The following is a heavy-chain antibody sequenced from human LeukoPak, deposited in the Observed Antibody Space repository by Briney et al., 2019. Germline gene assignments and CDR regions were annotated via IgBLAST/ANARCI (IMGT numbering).Heavy chain of an antibody. CDR2: IWFDGSNK. CDR1: GXTFSDYG. V-gene: IGHV3-33*01. Sequence: GGSLRLSCAASGXTFSDYGMHWVRQAPGKGLEWVAVIWFDGSNKYYADSVEGRFTVSRDNSKYTLTLQMNSLRADDTAVYYCARDVGITADGNYFDYWGQGTLVTVSS. J-gene: IGHJ4*02. D-gene: IGHD6-13*01. CDR3: ARDVGITADGNYFDY.